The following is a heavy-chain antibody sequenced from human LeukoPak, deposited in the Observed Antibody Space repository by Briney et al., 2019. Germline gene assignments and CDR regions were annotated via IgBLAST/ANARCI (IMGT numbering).Heavy chain of an antibody. V-gene: IGHV3-74*01. J-gene: IGHJ4*02. D-gene: IGHD2-21*01. Sequence: GGPLRLSCLASGFAFGSHAMHWVRQAPGEGLEWVSRLKYDGSGPSYADSVKGRFTISRDSAKNTLYLQMSSLRVEDTAVYYCARDGFTGPGIAYLDHWRRGTPVSVSS. CDR3: ARDGFTGPGIAYLDH. CDR2: LKYDGSGP. CDR1: GFAFGSHA.